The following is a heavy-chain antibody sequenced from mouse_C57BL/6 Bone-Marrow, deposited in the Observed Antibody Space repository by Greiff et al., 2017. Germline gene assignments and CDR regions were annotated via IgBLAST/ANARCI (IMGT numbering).Heavy chain of an antibody. D-gene: IGHD1-1*01. J-gene: IGHJ3*01. V-gene: IGHV1-52*01. CDR1: GYTFTSYW. Sequence: QVQLQQPGAELVRPGSSVKLSCKASGYTFTSYWMHWVKQRPIQGLEWIGNIDPSDSDTHYNQKFKDKATLTVDKSSSTAYMQLSSLTSEDSAVYYCVLAWFAYWGQGTLVTVSA. CDR2: IDPSDSDT. CDR3: VLAWFAY.